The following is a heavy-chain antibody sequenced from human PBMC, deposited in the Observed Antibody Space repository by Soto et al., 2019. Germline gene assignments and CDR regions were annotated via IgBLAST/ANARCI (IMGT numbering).Heavy chain of an antibody. V-gene: IGHV3-66*01. J-gene: IGHJ6*02. D-gene: IGHD1-26*01. CDR2: IYSAGNT. CDR1: GFTLRKKY. Sequence: WGALRLPCAASGFTLRKKYIRWGRPGPGEGAEWISIIYSAGNTYYADSVKGRFTISRDNSKNTLYLQMNSLGAEDTAVYYCARDFVVGGPTINYYYGMDVWGQGTTVTVSS. CDR3: ARDFVVGGPTINYYYGMDV.